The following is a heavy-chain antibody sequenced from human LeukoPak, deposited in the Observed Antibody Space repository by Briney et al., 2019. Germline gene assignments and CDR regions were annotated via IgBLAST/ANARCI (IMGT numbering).Heavy chain of an antibody. J-gene: IGHJ6*02. CDR2: SSGGGGST. V-gene: IGHV3-23*01. CDR1: GFTFSSYA. CDR3: AKLGDIVVVPAAIAYGMDV. D-gene: IGHD2-2*01. Sequence: PGGSLRLSCAASGFTFSSYAMSWVRQAPGKGLEWVSASSGGGGSTYYADSVKGRFTISRDNSKNTLYLQMNSLRAEDTAVYYCAKLGDIVVVPAAIAYGMDVWGQGTTVTVSS.